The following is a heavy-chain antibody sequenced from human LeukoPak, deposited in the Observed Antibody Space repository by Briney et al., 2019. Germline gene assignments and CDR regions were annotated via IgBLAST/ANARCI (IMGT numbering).Heavy chain of an antibody. D-gene: IGHD6-13*01. CDR2: INHSGST. Sequence: PSETLSLTCAVYGGSFSGYYWSWIRQPPGKGLEWIGEINHSGSTNYNPSLKSRVTISVDTSKNQFSLKLSSVTAADTAVYYCASTFYSSSWCYNWGQGTLVTVSS. CDR3: ASTFYSSSWCYN. J-gene: IGHJ4*02. V-gene: IGHV4-34*01. CDR1: GGSFSGYY.